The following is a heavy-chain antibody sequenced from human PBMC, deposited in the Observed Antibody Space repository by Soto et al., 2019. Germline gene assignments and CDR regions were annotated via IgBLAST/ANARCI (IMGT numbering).Heavy chain of an antibody. V-gene: IGHV3-21*01. CDR1: GFTFSDYT. CDR3: ARVRREGIAIAQMDV. Sequence: EVQLVEYGGGLVKPGGSLRLSCAASGFTFSDYTMNWVRQAPGKGLEWVSSGTSSSIYKYYANSVKGRFTISRDNAKSSLYLQMNSLRVEDTAVYYCARVRREGIAIAQMDVWGQGTTVTVSS. J-gene: IGHJ6*02. CDR2: GTSSSIYK. D-gene: IGHD2-21*01.